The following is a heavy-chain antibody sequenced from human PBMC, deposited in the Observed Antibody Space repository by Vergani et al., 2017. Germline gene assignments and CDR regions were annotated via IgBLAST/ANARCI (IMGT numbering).Heavy chain of an antibody. CDR3: AKGVYCSSTSCYEGRGYYYGMGV. Sequence: EVQLLESGGGLVQPGGSLRLSCAASGFTFSSYAMSWVRQVPGKGLEWVSGISGSGGNTDYANSVKGRFTFSRDNSKNTLYLQMISLRADDTAVYYCAKGVYCSSTSCYEGRGYYYGMGVWGQGTTVTFSS. J-gene: IGHJ6*02. V-gene: IGHV3-23*01. D-gene: IGHD2-2*01. CDR1: GFTFSSYA. CDR2: ISGSGGNT.